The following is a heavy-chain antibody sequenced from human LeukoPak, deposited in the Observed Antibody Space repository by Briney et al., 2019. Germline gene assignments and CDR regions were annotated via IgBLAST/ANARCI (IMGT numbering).Heavy chain of an antibody. D-gene: IGHD2-15*01. J-gene: IGHJ4*02. CDR3: VIDLGDYNDF. Sequence: GGSLRLSCAVSGITFSSYWMHWVRQDPGRGLLWVSRINTQGTYTNYADSVKGRFTTSRDNAKNTLYLQMSSLRADDTAVYYCVIDLGDYNDFWGQGTLVSVSS. V-gene: IGHV3-74*01. CDR1: GITFSSYW. CDR2: INTQGTYT.